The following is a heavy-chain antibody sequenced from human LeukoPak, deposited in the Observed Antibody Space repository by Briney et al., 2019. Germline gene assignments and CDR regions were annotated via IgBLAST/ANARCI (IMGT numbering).Heavy chain of an antibody. D-gene: IGHD5-18*01. Sequence: GGSLRLSCAASGFTFSNYGMHWVRQAPGKGLEWVAVISYDGSNKYYADSVKGRFTISRDNSKNTLYLQMNSLRAEDTAVYYCAKAFRGYSYGYYGMDVWGKGTTVTVSS. V-gene: IGHV3-30*18. CDR3: AKAFRGYSYGYYGMDV. J-gene: IGHJ6*04. CDR1: GFTFSNYG. CDR2: ISYDGSNK.